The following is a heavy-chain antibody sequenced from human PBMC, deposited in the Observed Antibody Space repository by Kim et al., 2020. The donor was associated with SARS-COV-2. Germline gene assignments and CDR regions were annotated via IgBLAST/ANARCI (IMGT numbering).Heavy chain of an antibody. CDR3: AREKCSSTSCYDYDP. Sequence: ASVKVACKASGYTFTSYDINWVRQATGQGLEWMGWMNPNSGNTGYAQKFQGRVTMTRNTSISTAYMELSSLRSEDTAVYYCAREKCSSTSCYDYDPWGQGTLVTVSS. J-gene: IGHJ5*02. CDR1: GYTFTSYD. D-gene: IGHD2-2*01. V-gene: IGHV1-8*01. CDR2: MNPNSGNT.